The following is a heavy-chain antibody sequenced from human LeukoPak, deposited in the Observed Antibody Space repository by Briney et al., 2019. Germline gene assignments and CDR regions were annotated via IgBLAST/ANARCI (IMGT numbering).Heavy chain of an antibody. D-gene: IGHD3-10*01. V-gene: IGHV3-7*01. CDR1: GGSISSSSYY. CDR3: ASGQYHVLLWFGELDY. Sequence: ETLSLTCTVSGGSISSSSYYWGWVRQAPGKGLEWVANIKQDGSEKYYVDSVKGRFTISRDNAKNSLYLQMNSLRAGDTAVYYCASGQYHVLLWFGELDYWGQGTLVTVSS. J-gene: IGHJ4*02. CDR2: IKQDGSEK.